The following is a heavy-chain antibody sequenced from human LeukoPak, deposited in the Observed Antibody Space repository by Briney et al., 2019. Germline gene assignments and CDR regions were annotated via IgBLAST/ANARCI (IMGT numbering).Heavy chain of an antibody. V-gene: IGHV1-18*01. CDR3: ARSVTYYYDSSGYDYYYYGMDV. Sequence: ASVKVSCKASGYTFTSYGISWGRQAPGQGLEWMGWISAYNGNTNYAQKLQGRVTMTTDTSTSTAYMELRSLRSDDTAVYYCARSVTYYYDSSGYDYYYYGMDVWGQGTTVTVSS. CDR1: GYTFTSYG. D-gene: IGHD3-22*01. CDR2: ISAYNGNT. J-gene: IGHJ6*02.